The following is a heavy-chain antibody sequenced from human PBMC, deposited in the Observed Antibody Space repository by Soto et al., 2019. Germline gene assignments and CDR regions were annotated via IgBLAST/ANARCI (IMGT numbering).Heavy chain of an antibody. D-gene: IGHD3-10*01. CDR3: AREPFGRFDP. CDR1: GDSFGSYA. J-gene: IGHJ5*02. Sequence: QMQLVQSGPEVKKPGSSVKVSCKASGDSFGSYAVSWVRQAPGQGLEWMGAFIPVFGTTNYTQKFQGRVTITADDSTTTAYMELSSLRSDDTAVYYCAREPFGRFDPWGQGTLVTVSS. V-gene: IGHV1-69*01. CDR2: FIPVFGTT.